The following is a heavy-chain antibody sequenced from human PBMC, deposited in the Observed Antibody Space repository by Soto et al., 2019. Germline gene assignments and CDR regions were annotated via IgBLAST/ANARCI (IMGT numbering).Heavy chain of an antibody. CDR1: GGTFSSHA. Sequence: GASVKVSCKASGGTFSSHAVSWVRQAPGQGLEWMGGIIPIFGTANYAQKFQGRVTITADESTSTAYMELSSLRSEDTAVYYCAGGELGYYDSSGYYFGYWGQGTLVTVSS. D-gene: IGHD3-22*01. CDR2: IIPIFGTA. V-gene: IGHV1-69*13. J-gene: IGHJ4*02. CDR3: AGGELGYYDSSGYYFGY.